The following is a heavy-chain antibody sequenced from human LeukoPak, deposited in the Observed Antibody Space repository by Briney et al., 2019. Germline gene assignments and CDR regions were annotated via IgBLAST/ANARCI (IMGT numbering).Heavy chain of an antibody. Sequence: LRLSCAASGFTYNTHGMHWIRQPPARALEWVGYIFYSGSTNYNPSLKSRVTILVDTSKNQFSLKLSSVTAADTAVYCCARHGQTAMVPIDYWGQGTLVTVSS. J-gene: IGHJ4*02. V-gene: IGHV4-59*08. D-gene: IGHD5-18*01. CDR3: ARHGQTAMVPIDY. CDR1: GFTYNTHG. CDR2: IFYSGST.